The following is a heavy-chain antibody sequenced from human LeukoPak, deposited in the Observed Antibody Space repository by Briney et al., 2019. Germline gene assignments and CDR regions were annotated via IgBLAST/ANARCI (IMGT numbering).Heavy chain of an antibody. D-gene: IGHD6-19*01. V-gene: IGHV3-21*01. CDR2: ISSSSSYI. Sequence: GGSLRLSCAASGFTFSSYSMNWVRQAPGKGLEWVSSISSSSSYIYYADSVKGRFTISRDNAKNSLYLQMNSLRAEDTAVYYCAREAPSGWREPLYYFDYWGQGTLVTVSS. CDR3: AREAPSGWREPLYYFDY. CDR1: GFTFSSYS. J-gene: IGHJ4*02.